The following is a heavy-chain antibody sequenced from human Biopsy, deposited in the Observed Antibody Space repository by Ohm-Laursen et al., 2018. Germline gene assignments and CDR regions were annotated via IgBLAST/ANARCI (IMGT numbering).Heavy chain of an antibody. V-gene: IGHV3-21*01. J-gene: IGHJ5*01. CDR3: VREQPALSGGGSGFDS. Sequence: SLRLSFAASVFTFTGLSIYWLCPAPGTGLAWVASITSHSSYIYYADSVKGRFTIARDNPKHSQYLQMTRLSADDSALYFCVREQPALSGGGSGFDSWGQGTLVIVSS. CDR2: ITSHSSYI. CDR1: VFTFTGLS. D-gene: IGHD6-19*01.